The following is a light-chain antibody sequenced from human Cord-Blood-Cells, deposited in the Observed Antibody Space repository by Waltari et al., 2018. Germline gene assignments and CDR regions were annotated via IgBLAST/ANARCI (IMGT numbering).Light chain of an antibody. J-gene: IGKJ4*01. Sequence: EIVMPQSPATLSVSPGERATISCRASQRVSSNLAWYQQKPGQAPRLLIYGASTRATGIPARFSGSGSGTEFTLTISSLQSKDFAVYYCQQYNNWPPLTFGGGTKVEIK. CDR2: GAS. V-gene: IGKV3-15*01. CDR3: QQYNNWPPLT. CDR1: QRVSSN.